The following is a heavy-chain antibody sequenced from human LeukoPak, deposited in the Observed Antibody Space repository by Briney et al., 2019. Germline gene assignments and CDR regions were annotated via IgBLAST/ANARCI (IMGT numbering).Heavy chain of an antibody. J-gene: IGHJ4*02. Sequence: SVKVSCKASGYTFTSYGISWVRQAPGQGLEWMGRIIPILGIANYAQKFPGRVTITADKSTSTAYMELSSLRSEDTAVYYCARDLTVTTGPYYFDYWGQGTLVTVSS. CDR1: GYTFTSYG. D-gene: IGHD4-17*01. V-gene: IGHV1-69*04. CDR2: IIPILGIA. CDR3: ARDLTVTTGPYYFDY.